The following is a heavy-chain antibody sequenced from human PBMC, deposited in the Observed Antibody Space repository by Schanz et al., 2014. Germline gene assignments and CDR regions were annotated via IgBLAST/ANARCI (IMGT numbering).Heavy chain of an antibody. J-gene: IGHJ6*03. Sequence: EVQLLESGGGLVQPGGSLRLSCAASGFSFRKSAMSWVRQAPGKGLEWVSALTGSGTTTYYADSVKGRFTISRDNAKNSLYLQMNSLRAEDTAVYYCARDHQWLARYYMDVWGKGTTVTVSS. V-gene: IGHV3-23*01. D-gene: IGHD6-19*01. CDR1: GFSFRKSA. CDR3: ARDHQWLARYYMDV. CDR2: LTGSGTTT.